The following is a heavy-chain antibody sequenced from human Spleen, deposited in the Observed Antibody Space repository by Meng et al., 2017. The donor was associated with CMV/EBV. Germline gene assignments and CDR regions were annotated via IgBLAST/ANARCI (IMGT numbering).Heavy chain of an antibody. CDR2: IYYSGST. J-gene: IGHJ4*02. CDR1: GGSISSSSYY. D-gene: IGHD6-6*01. V-gene: IGHV4-39*07. Sequence: SETLSLTCTVSGGSISSSSYYWGWIRQPPGKGLEWIGSIYYSGSTYYNPSLKSRVTISVDTSKNQFSLKLSSVTAADTAVYYCARVSYSSSLYQDYWGQGTLVTVSS. CDR3: ARVSYSSSLYQDY.